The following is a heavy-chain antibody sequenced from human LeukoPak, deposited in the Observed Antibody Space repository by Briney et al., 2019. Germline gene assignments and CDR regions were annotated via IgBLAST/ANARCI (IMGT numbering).Heavy chain of an antibody. CDR1: GFTFSSYN. J-gene: IGHJ6*04. CDR3: AELGITMIGGV. Sequence: TGGSLRLSCAASGFTFSSYNMNWVRQAPGKGLEWVSSISSSSYIYYADSVKGRFTISRDNAKNSLYLQMNSLRAEDTAVYYCAELGITMIGGVWGKGTTVTISS. D-gene: IGHD3-10*02. V-gene: IGHV3-21*01. CDR2: ISSSSYI.